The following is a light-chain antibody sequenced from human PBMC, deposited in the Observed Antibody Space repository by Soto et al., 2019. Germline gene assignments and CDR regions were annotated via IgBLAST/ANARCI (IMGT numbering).Light chain of an antibody. CDR1: SGHRSYA. J-gene: IGLJ1*01. Sequence: QPVLTQSPSASASLGASVKLTCTLSSGHRSYAIAWHQQQPEKGPRYLMKLNSDGSHSKGDGIPDRFSGSSSGAERYLTISSLQSEDEADYYCQTWGTGIQVFRTGTKLTVL. CDR3: QTWGTGIQV. V-gene: IGLV4-69*01. CDR2: LNSDGSH.